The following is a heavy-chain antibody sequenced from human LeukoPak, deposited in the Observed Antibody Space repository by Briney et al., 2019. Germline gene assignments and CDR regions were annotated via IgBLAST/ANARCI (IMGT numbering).Heavy chain of an antibody. J-gene: IGHJ4*02. CDR1: GFTFSSYA. CDR2: ISGSGGST. D-gene: IGHD6-6*01. Sequence: PGGSLRLSCAASGFTFSSYAMSWVRQAPGKGLEWVSAISGSGGSTYYADSVKGRFTISRDNSKNTLYLQMNSLRAEDTAVYYCAKSKGESSSSARPFDYWGQGTLVTVSS. V-gene: IGHV3-23*01. CDR3: AKSKGESSSSARPFDY.